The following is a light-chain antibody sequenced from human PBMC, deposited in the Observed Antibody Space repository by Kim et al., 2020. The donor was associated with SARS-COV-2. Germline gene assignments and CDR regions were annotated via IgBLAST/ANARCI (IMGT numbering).Light chain of an antibody. J-gene: IGKJ2*01. CDR3: QQRSNWPMYT. CDR2: DAS. Sequence: SPGESATLSCRASQSVSSYLAWYQQKPGQAPRLLIYDASNRATGIPARFSGSGSGTDFTLTISSLEPEDFAVYYCQQRSNWPMYTFGQGTKLEI. CDR1: QSVSSY. V-gene: IGKV3-11*01.